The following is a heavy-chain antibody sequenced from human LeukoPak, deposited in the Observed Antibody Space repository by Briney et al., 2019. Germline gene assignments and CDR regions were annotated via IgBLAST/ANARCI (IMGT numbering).Heavy chain of an antibody. CDR2: IRSKAYGGTT. CDR1: GFTFGDYV. J-gene: IGHJ4*02. CDR3: TRDYGGFDY. V-gene: IGHV3-49*04. Sequence: GGSLRLSCRASGFTFGDYVMTWVRQAPGKGLEWVGFIRSKAYGGTTEYAASVKGRFIISRDDSKSIAYLQMNSLKTEDTAVYYCTRDYGGFDYWGQGTLVTVSS. D-gene: IGHD4-23*01.